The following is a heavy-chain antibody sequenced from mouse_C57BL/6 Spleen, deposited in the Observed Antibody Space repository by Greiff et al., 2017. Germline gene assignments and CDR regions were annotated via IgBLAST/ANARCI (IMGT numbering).Heavy chain of an antibody. J-gene: IGHJ2*01. CDR1: GYTFTDYY. CDR3: APGSSLDY. Sequence: VQLQQSGPELVKPGASVKISCKASGYTFTDYYMNWVKQSHGKSLEWIGDINPNNGGTSYNQKFKGKATLTVDKSSSTAYMELRSLTSEDSAVYYCAPGSSLDYWGQGTTLTVSS. V-gene: IGHV1-26*01. D-gene: IGHD1-1*01. CDR2: INPNNGGT.